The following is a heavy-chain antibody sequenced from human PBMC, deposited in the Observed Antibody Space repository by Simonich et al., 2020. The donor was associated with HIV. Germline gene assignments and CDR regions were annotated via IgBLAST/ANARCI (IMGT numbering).Heavy chain of an antibody. CDR3: ARGPPGLEPDY. J-gene: IGHJ4*02. CDR1: GFTFSSYD. V-gene: IGHV3-13*01. CDR2: IGTAGDT. Sequence: EVQLVESGGGLVQPGGSLRLSCAASGFTFSSYDMHWGRQATGKGLGWVPDIGTAGDTYYPGSVKGRFTISRENAKNSLYLQMNSLRAGDTAVYYCARGPPGLEPDYWGQGTLVTVSS. D-gene: IGHD1-1*01.